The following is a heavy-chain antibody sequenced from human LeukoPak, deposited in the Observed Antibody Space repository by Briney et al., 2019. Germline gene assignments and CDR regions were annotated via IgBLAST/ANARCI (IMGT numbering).Heavy chain of an antibody. CDR3: ARAAIAAATIDLDY. Sequence: PSETLSLTCTVSRGSISSYYWSWIRQPPGKGLEWIGYIYYDGSFNYNPSLKSRVTISVDTSRNQFSLKVTSVTAADTAVYYCARAAIAAATIDLDYWGEGTLVTVSS. CDR1: RGSISSYY. CDR2: IYYDGSF. V-gene: IGHV4-59*01. D-gene: IGHD2-2*02. J-gene: IGHJ4*02.